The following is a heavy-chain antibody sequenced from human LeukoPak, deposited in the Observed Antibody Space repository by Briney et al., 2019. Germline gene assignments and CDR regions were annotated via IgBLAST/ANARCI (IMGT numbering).Heavy chain of an antibody. CDR2: IRYDGSNK. D-gene: IGHD6-13*01. CDR1: GFTFSSYG. CDR3: ATDPGSWYQYPLDY. Sequence: GGSLRLSCAASGFTFSSYGMHWVRQAPGKGLEWVAFIRYDGSNKYYADSVKGRFTISRDNSKNTLYLQMNSLRAEDTAVYYCATDPGSWYQYPLDYWGQGTLVTVSS. V-gene: IGHV3-30*02. J-gene: IGHJ4*02.